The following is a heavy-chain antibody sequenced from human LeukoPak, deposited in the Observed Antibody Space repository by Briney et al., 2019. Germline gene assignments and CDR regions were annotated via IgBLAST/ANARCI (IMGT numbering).Heavy chain of an antibody. CDR3: ATNSVAATLEH. J-gene: IGHJ4*02. CDR1: GFTFSSYG. CDR2: IWYDGSNK. V-gene: IGHV3-33*01. D-gene: IGHD2-15*01. Sequence: GRSLRLSCAASGFTFSSYGMHWVRQAPGKGLEWVAVIWYDGSNKYYADSVKGRFTISRDNSKNTLYLQMNSLRADDTAVYYCATNSVAATLEHWGQGTLVTVSS.